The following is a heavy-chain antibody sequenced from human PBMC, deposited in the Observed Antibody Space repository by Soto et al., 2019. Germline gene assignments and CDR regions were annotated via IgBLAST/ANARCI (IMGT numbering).Heavy chain of an antibody. V-gene: IGHV3-7*03. CDR1: GFTFSSYG. CDR2: INPDGSEK. D-gene: IGHD3-10*01. Sequence: VQLVESGGGVVQPGRSLRLSCAASGFTFSSYGMHWVRQAPGKGLEWVAKINPDGSEKHYIDSVKGRFTISRDNAQNSASLQMNSLRAEDTAMYYCLGGSNYDTPWGQGTLVTVTS. CDR3: LGGSNYDTP. J-gene: IGHJ5*02.